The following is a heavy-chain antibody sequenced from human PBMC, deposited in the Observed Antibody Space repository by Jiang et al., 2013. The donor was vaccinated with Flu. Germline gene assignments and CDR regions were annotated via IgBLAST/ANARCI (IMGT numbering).Heavy chain of an antibody. CDR2: IDHRGRT. CDR1: GGSFSGYY. J-gene: IGHJ3*02. Sequence: PSETLSLTCAVYGGSFSGYYWNWIRQTPGKGVEWIGEIDHRGRTNYNPSLKSRVTISVDTSKNQFSLNLNSVTAADTAVYFCAREVNWYRGGFDIWGQGTMVTVSS. CDR3: AREVNWYRGGFDI. D-gene: IGHD6-13*01. V-gene: IGHV4-34*01.